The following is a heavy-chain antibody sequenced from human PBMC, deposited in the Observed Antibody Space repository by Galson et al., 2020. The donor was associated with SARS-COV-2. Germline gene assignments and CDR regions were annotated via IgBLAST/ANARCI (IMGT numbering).Heavy chain of an antibody. CDR1: GGSISGGAYY. V-gene: IGHV4-30-4*01. J-gene: IGHJ5*02. CDR3: ARGYGSGSRRFDA. CDR2: IYYSGYT. D-gene: IGHD3-10*01. Sequence: ASETLSLTCTVSGGSISGGAYYWSWIRQPPGKGLEWIGNIYYSGYTYYNPSLNSRVTISVDTSKNQFSLKMSSVTAADTAVYYCARGYGSGSRRFDAWGQGTLVTVSS.